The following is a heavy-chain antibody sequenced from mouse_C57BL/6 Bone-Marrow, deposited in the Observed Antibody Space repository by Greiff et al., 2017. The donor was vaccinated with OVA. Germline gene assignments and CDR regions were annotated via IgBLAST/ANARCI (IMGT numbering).Heavy chain of an antibody. J-gene: IGHJ1*03. Sequence: EVQLQQSEGGLVQPGSSMKLSCTASGFTFSDYYMAWVRQVPEKGLEWVANINYDGSSTYYLDSLKSRFIISRDNAKNILDLQMSSLKSEDTATDYCAREGYDYDWYFDVWGTGTTVTVSS. CDR1: GFTFSDYY. V-gene: IGHV5-16*01. CDR2: INYDGSST. CDR3: AREGYDYDWYFDV. D-gene: IGHD2-4*01.